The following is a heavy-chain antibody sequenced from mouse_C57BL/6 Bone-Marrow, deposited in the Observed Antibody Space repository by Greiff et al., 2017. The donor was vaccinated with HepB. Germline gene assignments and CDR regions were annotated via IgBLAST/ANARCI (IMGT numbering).Heavy chain of an antibody. CDR2: IRSKSSNYAT. J-gene: IGHJ3*01. CDR1: GFTFNTYA. CDR3: VRGGGYYYGSSYVGFAY. V-gene: IGHV10-3*01. Sequence: EVQLVESGGGLVQPKGSLKLSCAASGFTFNTYAMHWVRQAPGKGLEWVARIRSKSSNYATYYADSVKDRFTISRDDSQSMLYLQMNNLKTEDTAMYYCVRGGGYYYGSSYVGFAYWGQGTLVTVSA. D-gene: IGHD1-1*01.